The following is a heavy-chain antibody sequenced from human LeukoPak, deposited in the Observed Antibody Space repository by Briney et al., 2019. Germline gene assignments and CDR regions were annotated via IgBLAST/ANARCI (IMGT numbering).Heavy chain of an antibody. V-gene: IGHV1-69*13. J-gene: IGHJ1*01. Sequence: ASVKVSCKASVGSFSSYGISWVRQAPGQGLEWMGGRIPILGTTNLAQKFQGRLTITADESTSTAYMELNGLRVDDTAVYYCAREGPVGTDGFWGQGTLVTVSS. CDR2: RIPILGTT. D-gene: IGHD5-24*01. CDR1: VGSFSSYG. CDR3: AREGPVGTDGF.